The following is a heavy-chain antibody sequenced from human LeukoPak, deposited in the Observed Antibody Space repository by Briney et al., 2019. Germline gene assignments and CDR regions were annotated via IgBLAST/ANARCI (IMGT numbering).Heavy chain of an antibody. V-gene: IGHV4-59*01. CDR2: IYYSGST. CDR1: GGSISSYY. J-gene: IGHJ3*02. Sequence: PSETLSLTCSVSGGSISSYYWSWIRQPPGKGLEWIGYIYYSGSTNYNPSLKSRVTISVDTSKNQFSLKLSSVTAADTAVYYCARDRLDTMVRGVIHAFDIWGQGTMVTVSS. D-gene: IGHD3-10*01. CDR3: ARDRLDTMVRGVIHAFDI.